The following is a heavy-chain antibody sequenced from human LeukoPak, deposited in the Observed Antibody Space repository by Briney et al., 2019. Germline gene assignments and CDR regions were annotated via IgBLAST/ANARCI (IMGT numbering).Heavy chain of an antibody. CDR3: ARADSYGYYFDY. V-gene: IGHV3-53*01. J-gene: IGHJ4*02. CDR2: IYSGGST. D-gene: IGHD5-18*01. Sequence: GGSLRLSCAASGVTVSSNYMSWVRQAPGKGLEWVSVIYSGGSTYYADSVKGRFTISRDNSKNTLYLQMNSLRAEDTAVYYCARADSYGYYFDYWGQGTLVTVSS. CDR1: GVTVSSNY.